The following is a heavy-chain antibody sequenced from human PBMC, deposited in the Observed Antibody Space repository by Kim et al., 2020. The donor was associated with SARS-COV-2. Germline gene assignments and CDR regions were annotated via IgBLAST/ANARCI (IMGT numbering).Heavy chain of an antibody. J-gene: IGHJ6*02. CDR3: AREDGHYGMDV. CDR1: GFTFSSYW. CDR2: IKQDGSEK. V-gene: IGHV3-7*01. Sequence: GESLKISCAASGFTFSSYWMSWVRQAPGKGLEWVANIKQDGSEKYYVDSVKGRFTISRDNAKNSLYLQMNSLRAEDTAVYYCAREDGHYGMDVWGQGTTVTVSS.